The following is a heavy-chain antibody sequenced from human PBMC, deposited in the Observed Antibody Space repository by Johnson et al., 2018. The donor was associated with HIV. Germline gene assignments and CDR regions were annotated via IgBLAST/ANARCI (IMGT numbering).Heavy chain of an antibody. CDR2: IGTSGDT. V-gene: IGHV3-13*04. D-gene: IGHD2-21*01. J-gene: IGHJ3*02. CDR1: GFTFSSYD. CDR3: ATGILAPRVIDGTDI. Sequence: VQLVESGGGLVQPGGSLRLSCAASGFTFSSYDMYWVRQAPGKGLEWVSGIGTSGDTSYAASVKGRSTISRDNARSTVYLEMYSLTDGDTALYYCATGILAPRVIDGTDIWGQGTMVIVSS.